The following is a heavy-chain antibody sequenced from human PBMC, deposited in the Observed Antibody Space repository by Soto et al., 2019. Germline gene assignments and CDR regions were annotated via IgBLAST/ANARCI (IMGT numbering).Heavy chain of an antibody. CDR2: IYYSGST. CDR1: GGSVSSGSYY. Sequence: SETLSLTCTVSGGSVSSGSYYWSWIRQPPGKGLEWIGYIYYSGSTNYNPSLTSRVTISVDTSKNQFSLKLSSVTAADTAVYYCARDRSIVGAPWAFDIWGQGTMVTVSS. J-gene: IGHJ3*02. CDR3: ARDRSIVGAPWAFDI. D-gene: IGHD1-26*01. V-gene: IGHV4-61*01.